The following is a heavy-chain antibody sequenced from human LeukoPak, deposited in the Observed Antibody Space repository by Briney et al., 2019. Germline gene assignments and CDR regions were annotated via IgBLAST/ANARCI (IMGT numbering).Heavy chain of an antibody. Sequence: GGSLRLSCAASGFTFSSYSINWVRQAPGKGLEWVSFISSGSTTIFYADSVKGRFTISRDNAKNSLHLQLNSLRAEDTAVYYCARKDYGSGSFSRSFDYWGQGTLVTVSS. CDR3: ARKDYGSGSFSRSFDY. CDR2: ISSGSTTI. D-gene: IGHD3-10*01. V-gene: IGHV3-48*04. J-gene: IGHJ4*02. CDR1: GFTFSSYS.